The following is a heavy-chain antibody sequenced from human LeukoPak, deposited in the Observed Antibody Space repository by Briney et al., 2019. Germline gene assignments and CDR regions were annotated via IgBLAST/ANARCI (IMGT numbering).Heavy chain of an antibody. V-gene: IGHV3-9*01. Sequence: GGSLRLSCAASGFTFDDYAMHWVRQAPGKGLEWVSGISWNSGSIGYADSVKGRFTISRDNAKNSLYLQVNSLRAEDTALYYCAKGGGYSYGQPIDYWGQGTLVTVSS. CDR1: GFTFDDYA. CDR2: ISWNSGSI. CDR3: AKGGGYSYGQPIDY. J-gene: IGHJ4*02. D-gene: IGHD5-18*01.